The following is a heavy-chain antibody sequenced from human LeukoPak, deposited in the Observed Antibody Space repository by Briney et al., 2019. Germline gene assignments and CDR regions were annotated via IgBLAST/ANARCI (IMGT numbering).Heavy chain of an antibody. D-gene: IGHD7-27*01. V-gene: IGHV3-33*08. J-gene: IGHJ3*02. CDR1: GFTFSSYA. Sequence: GGSLRLSCAASGFTFSSYAMHWVRQAPGKGLEWVAVIWYDGSNKYYADSVKGRFTISRDNSKNTLYLQMNSLRAEDTAVYYCARDSGVDWGNAFDIWGQGTMVTVSS. CDR2: IWYDGSNK. CDR3: ARDSGVDWGNAFDI.